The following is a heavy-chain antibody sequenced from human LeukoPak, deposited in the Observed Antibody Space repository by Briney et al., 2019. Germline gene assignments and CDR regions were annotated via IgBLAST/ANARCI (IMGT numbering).Heavy chain of an antibody. CDR3: ARDAQRGFDYSNSLKY. Sequence: GGSLRLSCVASGFIFSHYGMHWLRQAPGKGLEWVAVIWSDGSNRFYAGSVKGRFTISRDNSQNTVFLQMNSLRAEDTAMYYCARDAQRGFDYSNSLKYWGHGILVTVSS. J-gene: IGHJ4*01. D-gene: IGHD4-11*01. CDR2: IWSDGSNR. CDR1: GFIFSHYG. V-gene: IGHV3-33*01.